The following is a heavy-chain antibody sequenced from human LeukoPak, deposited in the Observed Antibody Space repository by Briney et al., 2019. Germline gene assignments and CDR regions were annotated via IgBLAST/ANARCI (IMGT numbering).Heavy chain of an antibody. Sequence: LAGGSLRLSCAASGFTFSNYGIHWVRQAPGKGLEWVAFIRYDGSNKNYADSVKGRFTISRDNSKNTLYLQMNSLRAEDTALYCCAKGLSWGLDYWGQGTLVTVSS. V-gene: IGHV3-30*02. CDR3: AKGLSWGLDY. J-gene: IGHJ4*02. CDR1: GFTFSNYG. CDR2: IRYDGSNK. D-gene: IGHD6-13*01.